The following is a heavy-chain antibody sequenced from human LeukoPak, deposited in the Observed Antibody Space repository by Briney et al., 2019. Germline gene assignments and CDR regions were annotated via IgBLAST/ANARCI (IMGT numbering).Heavy chain of an antibody. D-gene: IGHD4-17*01. CDR3: AREAFNYGDHYFDY. J-gene: IGHJ4*02. Sequence: GGSLRLSCAASGFTLSSYWMHWVRQAPGKGLVWVSRMNSDGSSTPYADSVKGRFTISRDNAKNALYLQMSSLRAEDTAVYHCAREAFNYGDHYFDYWGQGTLVTVSS. CDR2: MNSDGSST. V-gene: IGHV3-74*01. CDR1: GFTLSSYW.